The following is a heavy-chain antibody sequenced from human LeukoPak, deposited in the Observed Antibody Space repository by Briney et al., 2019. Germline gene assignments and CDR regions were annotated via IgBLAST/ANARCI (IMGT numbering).Heavy chain of an antibody. D-gene: IGHD3-10*01. V-gene: IGHV1-2*02. Sequence: ASVKVSCKASGYTFTSFDINWVRQATGQGLEWMGWINPNSGGTNYARKFQGRVTMTRDTSISTAYMELSRLRSDDTAVYYCARDLDYYGSGARGYYFDYWGQGTLVTVSS. J-gene: IGHJ4*02. CDR1: GYTFTSFD. CDR3: ARDLDYYGSGARGYYFDY. CDR2: INPNSGGT.